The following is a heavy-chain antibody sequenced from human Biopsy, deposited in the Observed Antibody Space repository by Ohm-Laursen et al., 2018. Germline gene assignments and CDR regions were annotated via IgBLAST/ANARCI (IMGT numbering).Heavy chain of an antibody. CDR2: INQAGTT. Sequence: TLSLTCSVYGKTFSDYQWSWIRQPPGKGLEWIGQINQAGTTNYNPSLKSRVSISADASKYEFSLRLTSVTAADTAVYLCGNEVHGRDYWGLGAQVTVSS. D-gene: IGHD2-15*01. CDR3: GNEVHGRDY. V-gene: IGHV4-34*08. J-gene: IGHJ4*02. CDR1: GKTFSDYQ.